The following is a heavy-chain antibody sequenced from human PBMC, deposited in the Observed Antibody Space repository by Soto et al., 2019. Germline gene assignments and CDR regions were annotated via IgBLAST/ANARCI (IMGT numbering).Heavy chain of an antibody. Sequence: GGSLRLSCAASGFTVGSNYMSWVRQAPGKGLEWVSVIYSEGTPYYADSVKGRFTISGENSNNTLYLHMNNLRAEDTAVYYCARSTSYEIFTACSYYYAMDVWGQGTTVTVSS. CDR2: IYSEGTP. CDR3: ARSTSYEIFTACSYYYAMDV. J-gene: IGHJ6*02. D-gene: IGHD3-9*01. V-gene: IGHV3-53*01. CDR1: GFTVGSNY.